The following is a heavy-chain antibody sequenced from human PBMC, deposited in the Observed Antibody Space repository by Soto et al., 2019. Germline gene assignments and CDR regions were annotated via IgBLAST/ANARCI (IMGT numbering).Heavy chain of an antibody. CDR2: INPTTGLT. CDR3: ARALRNGYFYGMDI. V-gene: IGHV1-46*01. Sequence: ASVKVSCKASGYAFSNNFMHWVRQAPAQGLEWMGVINPTTGLTSNAQKFQGRITMTSDASSSTAYMELSSLRSEDTAVYYCARALRNGYFYGMDIWGQGTTVTVSS. CDR1: GYAFSNNF. J-gene: IGHJ6*02. D-gene: IGHD2-8*01.